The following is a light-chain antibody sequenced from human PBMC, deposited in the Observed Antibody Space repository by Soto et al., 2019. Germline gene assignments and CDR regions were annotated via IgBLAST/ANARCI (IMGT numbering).Light chain of an antibody. Sequence: QSALTQPPSASGTPGPRVTISCSGSSSNLGRNYVDWYQQLPGTAPKVLMSRNYHRPSGVPDRFSGSKSGTSASLAISEFRPEDEGDYYCASWDDSLSGYVFGTGTKVTVL. CDR3: ASWDDSLSGYV. CDR1: SSNLGRNY. J-gene: IGLJ1*01. V-gene: IGLV1-47*01. CDR2: RNY.